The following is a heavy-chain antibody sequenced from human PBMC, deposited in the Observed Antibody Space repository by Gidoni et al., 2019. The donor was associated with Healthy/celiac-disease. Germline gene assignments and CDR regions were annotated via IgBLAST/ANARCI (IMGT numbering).Heavy chain of an antibody. CDR2: ISSSSSTI. D-gene: IGHD2-2*01. V-gene: IGHV3-48*01. J-gene: IGHJ6*02. Sequence: EVQLVESGGGLVQPGGSLRLSCAASGFTFSSYSMNWVRQAPGKGLEWVSYISSSSSTIYYADSVKGRFTISRDNAKNSLYLQMNSLRAEDTAVYYCARDASPLEYQLLFPTHHADYYYYGMDVWGQGTTVTVSS. CDR3: ARDASPLEYQLLFPTHHADYYYYGMDV. CDR1: GFTFSSYS.